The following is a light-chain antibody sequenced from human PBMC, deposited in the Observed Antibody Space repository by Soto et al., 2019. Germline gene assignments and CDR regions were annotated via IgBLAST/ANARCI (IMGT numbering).Light chain of an antibody. CDR2: AAS. CDR1: QSISTF. V-gene: IGKV1-39*01. J-gene: IGKJ1*01. CDR3: QPRYTSPRT. Sequence: DIQMTQSPSSLSASVGDRVSVTCRASQSISTFLNWYQQRPGEAPKLLIYAASSLQSGVPSGFSGSGSGADFTLTICSLQPEDFATYYCQPRYTSPRTFGQGTKVEVK.